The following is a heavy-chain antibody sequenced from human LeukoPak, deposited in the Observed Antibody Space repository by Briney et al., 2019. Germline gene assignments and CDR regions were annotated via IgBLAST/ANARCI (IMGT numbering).Heavy chain of an antibody. CDR2: ILPDGSQK. CDR1: DFTFSFYW. CDR3: GRLAHNAWYAIDY. J-gene: IGHJ4*02. D-gene: IGHD6-13*01. Sequence: AGGSLRLSCVASDFTFSFYWMTWVRQAPGKGLEWVANILPDGSQKYYVDSVKGRFTISRDNPKNSLYLQINSLRAEDTAVYYCGRLAHNAWYAIDYWGQGTLVTVSS. V-gene: IGHV3-7*03.